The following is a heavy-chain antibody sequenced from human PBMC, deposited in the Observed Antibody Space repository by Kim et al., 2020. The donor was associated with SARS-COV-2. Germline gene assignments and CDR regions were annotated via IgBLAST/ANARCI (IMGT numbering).Heavy chain of an antibody. Sequence: GGSLRLSCAASGFTFSSYAMHWVRQAPGKGLEWVAVISYDGSNKYYADSVKGRFTISRDNSKNTLYLQMNSLRAEDTAVYYCARDRVLRMRLPRVFGYWGQGTLVTVSS. CDR1: GFTFSSYA. CDR2: ISYDGSNK. J-gene: IGHJ4*02. V-gene: IGHV3-30*04. CDR3: ARDRVLRMRLPRVFGY. D-gene: IGHD2-15*01.